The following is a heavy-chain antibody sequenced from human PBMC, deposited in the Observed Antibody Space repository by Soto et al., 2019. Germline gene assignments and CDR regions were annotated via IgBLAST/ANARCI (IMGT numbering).Heavy chain of an antibody. CDR1: GGSISSGAYS. V-gene: IGHV4-30-2*01. Sequence: PSETLSLTCAVSGGSISSGAYSCTWIRQPPGKGLEWTGYIFDTGSTYHNPSLKSRLSMSRDNSNNTLYLQMNSLRADDTALYYCAKSYYDGNGYPFTFDSWGQGTLVTVSS. D-gene: IGHD3-22*01. CDR3: AKSYYDGNGYPFTFDS. CDR2: IFDTGST. J-gene: IGHJ4*02.